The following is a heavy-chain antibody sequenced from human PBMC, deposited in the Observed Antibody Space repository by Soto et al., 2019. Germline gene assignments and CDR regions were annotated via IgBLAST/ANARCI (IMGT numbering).Heavy chain of an antibody. CDR1: GFPFSSYW. CDR2: INSVGSST. CDR3: ARDLLDYGFPDDAFDI. Sequence: GESLTLSCAASGFPFSSYWMHWVRQAPGKGLEWVSRINSVGSSTRYAASVKGQFTISRDHAKSTLYLRMDSLRAEDTAVYYCARDLLDYGFPDDAFDIWGQGTMLTV. V-gene: IGHV3-74*01. D-gene: IGHD4-17*01. J-gene: IGHJ3*02.